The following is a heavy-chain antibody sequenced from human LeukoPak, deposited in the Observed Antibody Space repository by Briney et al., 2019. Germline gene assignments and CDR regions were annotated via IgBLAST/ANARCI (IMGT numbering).Heavy chain of an antibody. CDR2: IYYSGST. J-gene: IGHJ4*02. CDR1: GGSISSYY. Sequence: TSETLSLTCTVSGGSISSYYWSWIRQPPGKGLEWIRYIYYSGSTNYNPSLKSRVTISVDTSKNQFSLKLSSVTAADTAVYYCARFLGYCTNGVCAPPEWGQGTLVTVSS. V-gene: IGHV4-59*08. CDR3: ARFLGYCTNGVCAPPE. D-gene: IGHD2-8*01.